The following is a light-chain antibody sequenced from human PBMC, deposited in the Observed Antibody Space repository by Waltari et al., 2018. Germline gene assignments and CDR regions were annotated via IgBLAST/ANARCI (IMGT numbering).Light chain of an antibody. CDR3: QQYNRWPPIT. J-gene: IGKJ5*01. V-gene: IGKV3-15*01. CDR1: QSVSSN. Sequence: EIVMTQSPATLPVPPGETATLPCRASQSVSSNVAWYQKKPGQAPRLLIYDASTRATSIPAKFRGSGSGTEFTLTISSLQSEDFAVYYCQQYNRWPPITFGHGTRLEIK. CDR2: DAS.